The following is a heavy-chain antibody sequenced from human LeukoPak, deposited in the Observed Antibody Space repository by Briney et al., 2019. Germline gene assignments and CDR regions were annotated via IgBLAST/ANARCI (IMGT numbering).Heavy chain of an antibody. J-gene: IGHJ5*02. V-gene: IGHV1-18*01. CDR2: ISAYNGNT. Sequence: ASVKVSCKASGYTFTSYGISWVRQAPGQGLEWMGWISAYNGNTNYAQKFQGRVTMTTDTSTSTAYMELRSLRSDDTAVYYCARADAAGALTNWFDPWGQGTLVTVSS. CDR3: ARADAAGALTNWFDP. CDR1: GYTFTSYG. D-gene: IGHD6-13*01.